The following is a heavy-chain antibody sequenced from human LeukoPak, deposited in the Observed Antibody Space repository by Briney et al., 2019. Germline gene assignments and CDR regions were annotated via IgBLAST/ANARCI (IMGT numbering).Heavy chain of an antibody. Sequence: SETLSLTCTVSGYSISSGDYWGWIRQPPGKGLEWIASIFHSGSTFYNPSLRSRVTISVDTFKKQFSLKLSSVTAADTAVYYCSRGLALETDGEVFDIWGQGTMVTVSS. CDR3: SRGLALETDGEVFDI. J-gene: IGHJ3*02. V-gene: IGHV4-38-2*02. CDR2: IFHSGST. D-gene: IGHD3-16*01. CDR1: GYSISSGDY.